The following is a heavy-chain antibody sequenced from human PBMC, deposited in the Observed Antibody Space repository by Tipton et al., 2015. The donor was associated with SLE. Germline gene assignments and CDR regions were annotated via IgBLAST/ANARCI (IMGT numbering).Heavy chain of an antibody. J-gene: IGHJ2*01. CDR3: AREFLNPVTTVHYYFDL. D-gene: IGHD4-11*01. Sequence: TLSLTCTVSGGSISSYYWSWIRQPAGGGLEWIGRSYTNENTNYNPSLTSRVTMSVETSKNHFSLKLISVTAADTAVYYCAREFLNPVTTVHYYFDLWGRGTLVTVSS. CDR2: SYTNENT. CDR1: GGSISSYY. V-gene: IGHV4-4*07.